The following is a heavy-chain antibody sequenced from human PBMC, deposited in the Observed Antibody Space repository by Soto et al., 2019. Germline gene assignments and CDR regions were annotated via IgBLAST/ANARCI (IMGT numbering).Heavy chain of an antibody. Sequence: QVQLQESGPGLVKPSETLSLTCTVSGDSITYHYLSWLRQPPGKGLEWIGYIYYTGSANYNPSLKRRVTISADTSKNQFTLKMKSVTAADAAVYYCAICASKAWFDPWGQGTLVTVSS. V-gene: IGHV4-59*11. CDR1: GDSITYHY. CDR2: IYYTGSA. D-gene: IGHD3-10*02. CDR3: AICASKAWFDP. J-gene: IGHJ5*02.